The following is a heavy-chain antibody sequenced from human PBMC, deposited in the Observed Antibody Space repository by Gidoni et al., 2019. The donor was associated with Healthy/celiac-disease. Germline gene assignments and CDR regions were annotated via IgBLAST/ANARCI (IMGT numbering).Heavy chain of an antibody. CDR3: ARSVHCGGDCSNEFDY. J-gene: IGHJ4*02. CDR2: IYPGDSDT. CDR1: GYSFTSYW. D-gene: IGHD2-21*02. V-gene: IGHV5-51*01. Sequence: EVQLVQSGAEVTKPGESLKISCKGSGYSFTSYWIGWVRQMPGKGLEWMGIIYPGDSDTRYSPSFQGQVTISADKSISTAYLQWSSLKASDTAMYYCARSVHCGGDCSNEFDYWGQGTLVTVSS.